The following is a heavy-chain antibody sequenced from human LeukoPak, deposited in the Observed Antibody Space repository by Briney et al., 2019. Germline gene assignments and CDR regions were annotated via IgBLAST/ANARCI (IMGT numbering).Heavy chain of an antibody. J-gene: IGHJ4*02. CDR3: ARSTGYFDLYYFDY. CDR1: GGSISSSSYY. V-gene: IGHV4-39*07. D-gene: IGHD3-9*01. CDR2: IYYSGST. Sequence: SETLSLTCTVSGGSISSSSYYWGWIRQPPGKGLEWIGSIYYSGSTYYNPSLKSRVTISVDTSKNQFSLKLSSVTAADTAVYYCARSTGYFDLYYFDYWGQGTLVTVSS.